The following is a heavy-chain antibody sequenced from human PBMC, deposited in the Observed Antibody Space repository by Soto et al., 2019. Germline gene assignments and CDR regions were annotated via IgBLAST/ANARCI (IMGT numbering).Heavy chain of an antibody. CDR1: GYTFTSYG. J-gene: IGHJ6*02. CDR3: ARDKGYCSSTSCYSHGMDV. D-gene: IGHD2-2*02. CDR2: ISAYNGNT. Sequence: ASVKVSCKASGYTFTSYGISWVRQAPGQGLEWMGWISAYNGNTNYAQKLQGRVTMTTDTSTSTAYMELRSLRSDDTAVYYCARDKGYCSSTSCYSHGMDVWGQGPRSPSP. V-gene: IGHV1-18*04.